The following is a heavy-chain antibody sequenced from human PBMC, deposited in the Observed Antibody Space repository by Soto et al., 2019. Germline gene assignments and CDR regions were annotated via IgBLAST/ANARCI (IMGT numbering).Heavy chain of an antibody. CDR2: IKSKTDGGTT. CDR3: TTGFSSSWLHDAFDI. D-gene: IGHD6-13*01. V-gene: IGHV3-15*07. J-gene: IGHJ3*02. Sequence: EVQLVESGGGLVKPGGSLRLSCAASGFTFSNAWMNWVRQAPGKGLEWVGRIKSKTDGGTTDYAAPVKGRFTISRDDSKNTLYLQMNSLKTEDTAVYYCTTGFSSSWLHDAFDIWGQGTMVTVSS. CDR1: GFTFSNAW.